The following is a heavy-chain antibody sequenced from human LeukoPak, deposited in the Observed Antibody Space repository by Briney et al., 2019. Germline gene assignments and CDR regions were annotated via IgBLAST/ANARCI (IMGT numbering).Heavy chain of an antibody. V-gene: IGHV1-2*04. Sequence: VSVKVSCKASGYTFTGYYMHWVRQAPGQGLEWMGWINPNSGGTNYAQKFQGWVTMTRDTSISTAYMELSRLRSDDTAVYYCARGGVPVWSGPTGHYYYGMDVWGQGTTVTVSS. CDR2: INPNSGGT. CDR1: GYTFTGYY. CDR3: ARGGVPVWSGPTGHYYYGMDV. D-gene: IGHD3-3*01. J-gene: IGHJ6*02.